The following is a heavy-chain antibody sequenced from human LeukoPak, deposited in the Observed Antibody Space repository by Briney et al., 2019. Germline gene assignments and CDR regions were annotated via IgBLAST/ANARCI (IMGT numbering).Heavy chain of an antibody. J-gene: IGHJ5*02. D-gene: IGHD3-10*01. CDR1: GGSISSSSYY. CDR3: ASFGDWFDP. Sequence: SETLSLTCTVSGGSISSSSYYWGWIRQPPGKGLEWIGSIYYSGSTYYNPSLKSRVTISVDTSKNQFSLKLSSVTAADTAVYYCASFGDWFDPWGPGTLVTVSS. CDR2: IYYSGST. V-gene: IGHV4-39*01.